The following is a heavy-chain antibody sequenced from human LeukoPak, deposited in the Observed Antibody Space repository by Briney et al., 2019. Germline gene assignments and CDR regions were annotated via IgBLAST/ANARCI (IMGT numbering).Heavy chain of an antibody. D-gene: IGHD4/OR15-4a*01. CDR3: ARLASLSTIAHRGRTWVDP. CDR2: INPSGGST. CDR1: GYTFTSYY. Sequence: ASVKVSCKASGYTFTSYYMHWVRQAPGQGLEWMGIINPSGGSTSYAQKFQGRVTMTRDMSTSTVYMELSSLRSEDTAVYYCARLASLSTIAHRGRTWVDPWGQGTLVTVSS. J-gene: IGHJ5*02. V-gene: IGHV1-46*01.